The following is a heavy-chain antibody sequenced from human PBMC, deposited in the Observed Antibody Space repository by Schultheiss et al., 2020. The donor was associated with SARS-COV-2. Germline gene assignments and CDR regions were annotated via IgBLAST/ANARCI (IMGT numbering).Heavy chain of an antibody. CDR1: GGSISSSSYY. CDR2: IYYSGST. CDR3: ATLRGIVGATNGAFDI. J-gene: IGHJ3*02. V-gene: IGHV4-39*07. D-gene: IGHD1-26*01. Sequence: SQTLSLTCTVSGGSISSSSYYWGWIRQPPGKGLEWIGTIYYSGSTNYNPSLKSRVTISVDTSKNQFSLKLSSVTAADTAVYYCATLRGIVGATNGAFDIWGQGTMVTVSS.